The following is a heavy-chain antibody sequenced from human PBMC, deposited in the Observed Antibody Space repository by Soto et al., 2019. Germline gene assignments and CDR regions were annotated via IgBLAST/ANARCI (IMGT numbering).Heavy chain of an antibody. Sequence: SETLSLTCTVSVVSVSSGAYYWTWIRQRPGKGLEWIGYIYYSGSTYYSPSLKSRLSISLDTSKNQFSLRLSSVTAADTAMYYCARARLRAVYAFDIWGQGTMVTVS. D-gene: IGHD5-12*01. V-gene: IGHV4-31*03. J-gene: IGHJ3*02. CDR2: IYYSGST. CDR3: ARARLRAVYAFDI. CDR1: VVSVSSGAYY.